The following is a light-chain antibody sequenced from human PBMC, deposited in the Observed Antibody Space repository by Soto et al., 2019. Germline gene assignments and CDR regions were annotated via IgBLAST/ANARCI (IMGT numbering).Light chain of an antibody. V-gene: IGKV3-15*01. CDR1: QNIGNS. J-gene: IGKJ2*01. CDR3: QHYKSWPYT. Sequence: IVMTQSPATLSMSPGHRASLYCRASQNIGNSLAWYQQNPGQAPRLLISGASTRDTGVPARFSGSGSGTEFTLTISSLQSEDFAVYYCQHYKSWPYTFGQGTKVDIK. CDR2: GAS.